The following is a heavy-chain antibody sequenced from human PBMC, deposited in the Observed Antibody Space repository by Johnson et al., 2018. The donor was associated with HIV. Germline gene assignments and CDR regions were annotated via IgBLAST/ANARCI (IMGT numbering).Heavy chain of an antibody. CDR2: IYSGSTI. J-gene: IGHJ3*02. D-gene: IGHD6-6*01. CDR3: ARDHYSSLWKKDAFDI. Sequence: QVQLVESGGGVVQPGGSLRLSCAASGFTFSSYGMHWVSVIYSGSTIYYVDSVKGRFTISRDNAKNSLYLQMNSLRAEDTAVYYCARDHYSSLWKKDAFDIWGQGTMVTVSS. CDR1: GFTFSSYG. V-gene: IGHV3-NL1*01.